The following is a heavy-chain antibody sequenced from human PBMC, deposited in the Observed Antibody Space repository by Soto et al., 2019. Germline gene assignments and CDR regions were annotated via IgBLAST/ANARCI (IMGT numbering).Heavy chain of an antibody. J-gene: IGHJ4*02. Sequence: GGSLRLSCAASGFTFSSYWMSWVRQAPGKGLEWVANIKQDGSEKYYVDSVKGRFTISRDNAKNSLYLQMNSLRAEDTAVYYCARDSLHCTNGVCYYFDYWGQGTLVTVSS. V-gene: IGHV3-7*03. CDR2: IKQDGSEK. D-gene: IGHD2-8*01. CDR1: GFTFSSYW. CDR3: ARDSLHCTNGVCYYFDY.